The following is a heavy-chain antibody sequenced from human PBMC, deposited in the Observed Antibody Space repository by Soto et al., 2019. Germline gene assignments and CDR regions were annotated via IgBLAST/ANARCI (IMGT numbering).Heavy chain of an antibody. CDR3: ARGYSGYDWALDY. CDR2: IYYSGST. D-gene: IGHD5-12*01. Sequence: PSETLSLTCTVSGGSVSSGSYYWSWIRQPPGKGLEWIGYIYYSGSTNYNPSLKSRVTISVDTSKNQFSLKLSSVTAADTAVYYCARGYSGYDWALDYWGQGTLVTVSS. J-gene: IGHJ4*02. V-gene: IGHV4-61*01. CDR1: GGSVSSGSYY.